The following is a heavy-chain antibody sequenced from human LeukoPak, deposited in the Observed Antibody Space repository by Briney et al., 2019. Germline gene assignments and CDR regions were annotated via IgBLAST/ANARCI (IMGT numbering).Heavy chain of an antibody. J-gene: IGHJ4*02. CDR3: ARDLVGARADY. D-gene: IGHD1-26*01. V-gene: IGHV3-7*01. CDR1: GFTFSSYW. CDR2: IKQDGSEK. Sequence: GGSLRLSCAASGFTFSSYWMSWVRQAPGKGLEWVANIKQDGSEKYYVDSVKGQFTISRDNAKNSLYLQMNSLRAEDTAVYYCARDLVGARADYWGQGTLVTVSS.